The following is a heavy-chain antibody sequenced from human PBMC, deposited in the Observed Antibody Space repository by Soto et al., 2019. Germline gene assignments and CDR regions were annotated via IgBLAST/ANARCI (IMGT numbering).Heavy chain of an antibody. CDR2: INAGNGNT. Sequence: ASVKVSCKASGYTFTSYAMHWVLRAPGQRLEWMGWINAGNGNTKYSQKFQGRVTITRDTSASTAYMELSSLRSEDTAVYYCAREGLLWFGELSYYGMDVWGQGTTVTSP. D-gene: IGHD3-10*01. CDR1: GYTFTSYA. J-gene: IGHJ6*02. V-gene: IGHV1-3*01. CDR3: AREGLLWFGELSYYGMDV.